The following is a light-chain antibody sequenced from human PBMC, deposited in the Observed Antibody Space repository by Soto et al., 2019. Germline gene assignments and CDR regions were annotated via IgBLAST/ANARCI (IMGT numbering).Light chain of an antibody. CDR3: SSWDGSLSGYV. Sequence: QSVLTQPPSASGTPGQGVTISCSGSSSNIGSNSVYWYQQLPGTAPKLLIYNNNRRPSGVPDRFSASKSGTSASLAIRGLRSDDEADYYCSSWDGSLSGYVFGAGTKVTVL. CDR1: SSNIGSNS. J-gene: IGLJ1*01. V-gene: IGLV1-47*02. CDR2: NNN.